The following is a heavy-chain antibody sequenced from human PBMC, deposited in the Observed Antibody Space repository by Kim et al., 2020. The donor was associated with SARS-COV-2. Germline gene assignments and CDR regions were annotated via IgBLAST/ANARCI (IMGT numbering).Heavy chain of an antibody. CDR3: AREAWDVILTGYDP. CDR2: SYEGGTT. V-gene: IGHV4-4*02. J-gene: IGHJ5*02. D-gene: IGHD3-9*01. CDR1: GGSISSSSW. Sequence: SETLSLTCAVSGGSISSSSWWTWVRQPPGKGLEWIGESYEGGTTNYNPSLKSRVTISVDKSKNQFSLKLSSVTAADTAVCFCAREAWDVILTGYDPWGQGILVSVSS.